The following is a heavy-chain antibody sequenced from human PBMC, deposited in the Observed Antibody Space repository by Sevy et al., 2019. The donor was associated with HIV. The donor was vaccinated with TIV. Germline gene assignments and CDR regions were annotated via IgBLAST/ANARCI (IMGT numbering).Heavy chain of an antibody. D-gene: IGHD3-10*01. CDR1: GYFFSSYW. CDR3: ARLGGMGSYYTGSDY. J-gene: IGHJ4*02. V-gene: IGHV5-51*01. Sequence: GESLKISCKGSGYFFSSYWIGWVRQMPGKGLEWMGVIYPHDSATRYSPSFQGQVTISADKSISTAYLQWGSLKASDTARYYCARLGGMGSYYTGSDYWGQGTLLTVSS. CDR2: IYPHDSAT.